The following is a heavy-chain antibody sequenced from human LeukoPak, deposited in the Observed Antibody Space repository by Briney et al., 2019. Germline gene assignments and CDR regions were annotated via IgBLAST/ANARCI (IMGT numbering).Heavy chain of an antibody. CDR1: GYSFTTYG. V-gene: IGHV1-18*04. J-gene: IGHJ4*02. CDR3: ARDRGYGVDTFDY. D-gene: IGHD5/OR15-5a*01. CDR2: IGPHNGDT. Sequence: ASVKVSCKSSGYSFTTYGVSWVLQAPGQGLEWMGWIGPHNGDTNYAQRFEGRVTMTTDTSTSTVYMEVTSLTSDDTAVYYCARDRGYGVDTFDYWGQGTLVIVSS.